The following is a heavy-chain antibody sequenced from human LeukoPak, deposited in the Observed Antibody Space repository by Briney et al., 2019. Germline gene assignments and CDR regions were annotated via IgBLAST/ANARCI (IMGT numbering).Heavy chain of an antibody. CDR3: ARPWEITMSERSYNWFDS. V-gene: IGHV1-2*02. D-gene: IGHD1-26*01. CDR1: GYTFTAYY. Sequence: ASLKVSCKASGYTFTAYYIHWVRQAPGQGLEWMGRINPNSGGTNYAQKFQGRVTMTRDTSISTAYMELSRLRSDDTAVYFCARPWEITMSERSYNWFDSWGQGTLVTDSS. CDR2: INPNSGGT. J-gene: IGHJ5*01.